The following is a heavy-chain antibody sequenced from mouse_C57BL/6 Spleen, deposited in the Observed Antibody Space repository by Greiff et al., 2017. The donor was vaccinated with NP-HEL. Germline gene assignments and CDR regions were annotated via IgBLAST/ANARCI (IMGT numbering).Heavy chain of an antibody. Sequence: EVHLVESGGGLVQPKGSLKLSCAASGFSFNTYAMNWVRQAPGKGLEWVARIRSKSNNYATYYADSVKDRFTISRDDSESMLYLQMNNLKTEDTAMYYCVRHLGNYYAMDYWGQGTSVTVSS. V-gene: IGHV10-1*01. D-gene: IGHD2-1*01. CDR2: IRSKSNNYAT. CDR1: GFSFNTYA. J-gene: IGHJ4*01. CDR3: VRHLGNYYAMDY.